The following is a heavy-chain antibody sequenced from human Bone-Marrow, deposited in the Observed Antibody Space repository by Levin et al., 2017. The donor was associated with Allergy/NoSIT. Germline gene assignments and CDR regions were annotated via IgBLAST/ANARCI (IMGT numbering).Heavy chain of an antibody. CDR3: AKETLFSRDDLVTLDH. CDR1: GFTFSTYA. Sequence: GGSLRLSCTASGFTFSTYAISWVRQAPGKGLEWVSAISGSGGDTYYADSVKGRFTISRDNSKNTLYLQMNIMRADDTAVYYCAKETLFSRDDLVTLDHWGQGTLVTVSS. CDR2: ISGSGGDT. J-gene: IGHJ4*02. V-gene: IGHV3-23*01. D-gene: IGHD3-9*01.